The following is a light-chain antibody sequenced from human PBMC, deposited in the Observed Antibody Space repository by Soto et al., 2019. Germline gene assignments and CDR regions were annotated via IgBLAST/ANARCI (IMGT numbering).Light chain of an antibody. V-gene: IGKV3-20*01. CDR3: QQYCSSTPRHT. CDR1: QSVSSSY. J-gene: IGKJ2*01. Sequence: EIVLTQSPGTLSLSPGERATLSCRASQSVSSSYLAWSKQKPGQAPTLLIYGASSRATGRPDRFIGSGSGTDFTLTISRLEADANPLYQCQQYCSSTPRHTFGQETELES. CDR2: GAS.